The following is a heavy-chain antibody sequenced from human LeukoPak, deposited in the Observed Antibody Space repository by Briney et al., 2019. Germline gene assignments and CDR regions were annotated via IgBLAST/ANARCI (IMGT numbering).Heavy chain of an antibody. J-gene: IGHJ4*02. Sequence: SETLSLTCTVSGGSISSSSYYWGWIRQPPGKGLEWIGSIYYSGSTYYNPSLKSRVTISVDTSKNQFSLKLSSVTAADTAVYYCARDQDDYVWGSYRTYDYWGQGTLVTVSS. CDR3: ARDQDDYVWGSYRTYDY. CDR1: GGSISSSSYY. CDR2: IYYSGST. V-gene: IGHV4-39*07. D-gene: IGHD3-16*02.